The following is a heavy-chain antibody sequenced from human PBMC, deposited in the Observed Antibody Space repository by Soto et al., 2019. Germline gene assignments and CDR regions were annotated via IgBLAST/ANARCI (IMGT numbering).Heavy chain of an antibody. D-gene: IGHD4-4*01. CDR3: ARETTSVTTPYGMDV. CDR1: GYSFTIYW. CDR2: IDPSDSYT. Sequence: GESLKISCKGSGYSFTIYWISWVRQMPGKGLEWMGRIDPSDSYTNYSPSFQGHVAISADKSISTAYLQWSSLKASDTAMYYCARETTSVTTPYGMDVWGQGTTVTVSS. V-gene: IGHV5-10-1*01. J-gene: IGHJ6*02.